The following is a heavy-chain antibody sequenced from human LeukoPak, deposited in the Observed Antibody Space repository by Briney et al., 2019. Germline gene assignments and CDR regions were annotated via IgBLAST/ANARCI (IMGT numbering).Heavy chain of an antibody. V-gene: IGHV3-49*04. J-gene: IGHJ4*02. CDR2: IRTKAYGGTT. D-gene: IGHD3-22*01. Sequence: SLRLSCTASGFTSGFTSGDYARSWVRQAPGKGLEWVGFIRTKAYGGTTEYAASVKGRFTISRDGSKSIAYLQMNSLKTEDTAVYYCTRTYYDSSGYLFDYWGQGTLVTVSS. CDR3: TRTYYDSSGYLFDY. CDR1: GFTSGFTSGDYA.